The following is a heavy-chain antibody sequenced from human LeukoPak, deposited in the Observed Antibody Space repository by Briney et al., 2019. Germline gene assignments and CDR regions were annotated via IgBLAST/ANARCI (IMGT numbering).Heavy chain of an antibody. D-gene: IGHD1-26*01. CDR3: ANCEHEEWELLSFDY. Sequence: GGSLRLSCAASGFTFSSYGMHWDRQAPGKGLEWVAFIRYDGSNKYYADSVKGRFTISRDNSKNTLYLQMNSLRAEDTAVYYCANCEHEEWELLSFDYWGQGTLVTVSS. V-gene: IGHV3-30*02. CDR2: IRYDGSNK. CDR1: GFTFSSYG. J-gene: IGHJ4*02.